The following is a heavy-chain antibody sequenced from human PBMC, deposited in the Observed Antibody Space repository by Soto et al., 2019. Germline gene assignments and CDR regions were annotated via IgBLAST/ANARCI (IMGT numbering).Heavy chain of an antibody. J-gene: IGHJ3*02. V-gene: IGHV1-69*13. CDR3: ARDQDILTGPGAFDI. CDR2: IIPIFGTA. D-gene: IGHD3-9*01. CDR1: GGTFSSYA. Sequence: GASVRVSCKASGGTFSSYAISWVRQAPGQGLEWMGGIIPIFGTANYAQKFQGRVTITAGESTSTAYMELSSLRSEDTAVYYCARDQDILTGPGAFDIWGQGTMVTVSS.